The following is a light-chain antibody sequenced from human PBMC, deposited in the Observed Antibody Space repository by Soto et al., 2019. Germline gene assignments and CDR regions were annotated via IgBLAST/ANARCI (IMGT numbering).Light chain of an antibody. CDR3: QQYNSEWK. V-gene: IGKV1-5*03. J-gene: IGKJ1*01. Sequence: DLQMTQSPSTLSASGGDRATITCRASQSISSWLAWYQQKPGRAPKLLIYTASSLESGVPSRFSCSGSRTEFTLTISTLQPDDVPTYYCQQYNSEWKCGEGPKVHIK. CDR1: QSISSW. CDR2: TAS.